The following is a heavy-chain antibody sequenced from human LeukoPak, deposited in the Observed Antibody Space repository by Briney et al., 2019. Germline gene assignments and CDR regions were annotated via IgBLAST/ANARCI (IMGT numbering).Heavy chain of an antibody. V-gene: IGHV1-18*01. CDR2: ISGYNGNT. Sequence: ASVKVSCKASGYTFSSHGISWVRQALGQGLEWMGRISGYNGNTNYAQKFQGRVTMITDTSTSTAYMELRSLRSDDTAVYYCAGDRVIRAFDIWGQGTMVTVSS. CDR3: AGDRVIRAFDI. J-gene: IGHJ3*02. CDR1: GYTFSSHG.